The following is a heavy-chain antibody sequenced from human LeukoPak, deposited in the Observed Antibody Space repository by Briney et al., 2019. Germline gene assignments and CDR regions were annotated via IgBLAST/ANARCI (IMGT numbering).Heavy chain of an antibody. V-gene: IGHV1-2*02. Sequence: ASVKVSCKASGYTLTGYYMHWVRQAPGQGLEWMGWINPNSGGTNYAQKFQGRVTMTRDTSISTAYMELSRLRSDDTAVYYCARGFEVGATTDRDYWGQGTLVTVSS. CDR2: INPNSGGT. D-gene: IGHD1-26*01. J-gene: IGHJ4*02. CDR3: ARGFEVGATTDRDY. CDR1: GYTLTGYY.